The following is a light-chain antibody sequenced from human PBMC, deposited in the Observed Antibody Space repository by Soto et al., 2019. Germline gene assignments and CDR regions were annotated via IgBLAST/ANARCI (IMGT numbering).Light chain of an antibody. Sequence: DHVLTQSPGSLAVSTGDRATINCESSQSGMYSKNKNYISWFQQKPGQSPQQLIFLASMRESGVPDRFSGIGSGTNFTLTICGLQAEEVAIYYCHQYSTCPSTFGQGSNEDI. CDR1: QSGMYSKNKNY. CDR2: LAS. J-gene: IGKJ3*01. V-gene: IGKV4-1*01. CDR3: HQYSTCPST.